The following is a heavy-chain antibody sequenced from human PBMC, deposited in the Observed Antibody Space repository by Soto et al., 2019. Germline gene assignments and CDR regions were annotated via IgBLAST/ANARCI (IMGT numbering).Heavy chain of an antibody. V-gene: IGHV4-39*01. CDR3: ARQQTTGDTALWFDP. CDR1: GGSISTSRSY. D-gene: IGHD2-21*01. J-gene: IGHJ5*02. CDR2: IFYSGST. Sequence: QLQLLDSGPGLVKASETLSLTCNVSGGSISTSRSYWAWIRQPPGTGLEWLANIFYSGSTYYNPSLESRVTVSVDTSKNGLSQKLKSVTAADTAVYYCARQQTTGDTALWFDPWGQGNLVTVSS.